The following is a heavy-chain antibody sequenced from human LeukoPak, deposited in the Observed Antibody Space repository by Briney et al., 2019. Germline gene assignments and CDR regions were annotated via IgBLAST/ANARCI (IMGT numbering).Heavy chain of an antibody. J-gene: IGHJ4*02. Sequence: SETLSLTCAVSGGSVSHSNWWTWVRQSPGKGLEWIGKVHPSEGTNYNPSLKSRVTISLDTSKNQFSLKLSSVTAADTAVYYCATAIFGVVDYWGQGTLVTVSS. V-gene: IGHV4-4*02. D-gene: IGHD3-3*01. CDR1: GGSVSHSNW. CDR3: ATAIFGVVDY. CDR2: VHPSEGT.